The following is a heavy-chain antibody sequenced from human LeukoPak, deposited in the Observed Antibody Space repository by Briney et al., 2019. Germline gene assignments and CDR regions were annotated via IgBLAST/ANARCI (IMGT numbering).Heavy chain of an antibody. D-gene: IGHD6-19*01. J-gene: IGHJ3*02. CDR3: ASPWKAHSSGWYTSSDNAFDI. Sequence: ASVKVSCKASGGTFSSYAISWVRQAPGQGLEWMGRIIPIFGTANYAQKFQGRVTITTDESTSTAYMELSSLRSEDTAMYYCASPWKAHSSGWYTSSDNAFDIWGQGTMVTVSS. CDR2: IIPIFGTA. V-gene: IGHV1-69*05. CDR1: GGTFSSYA.